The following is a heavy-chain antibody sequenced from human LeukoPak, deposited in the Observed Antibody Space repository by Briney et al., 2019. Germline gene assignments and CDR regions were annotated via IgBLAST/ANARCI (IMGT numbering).Heavy chain of an antibody. Sequence: ASVKVSCKASGYTFTGYYMHRVRQAPGQGLEWMGWINPNSGGTNYAQKFQGRVTMTRDTSISTAYMELSRLRSDDTAVYYCARVLIASFAFDPWGQGTLVTVSS. V-gene: IGHV1-2*02. D-gene: IGHD2-8*01. CDR1: GYTFTGYY. CDR2: INPNSGGT. J-gene: IGHJ5*02. CDR3: ARVLIASFAFDP.